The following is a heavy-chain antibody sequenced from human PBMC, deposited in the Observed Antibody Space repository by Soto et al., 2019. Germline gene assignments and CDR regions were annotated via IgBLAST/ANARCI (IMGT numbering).Heavy chain of an antibody. D-gene: IGHD5-12*01. CDR3: VRDRVPTAPEFDY. CDR2: TNTNTGGT. J-gene: IGHJ4*02. V-gene: IGHV1-2*02. Sequence: QVQLVQSGAEVKKPGASVKVSCKASGYTFTDYYIHWVRQASGQGPEWLGWTNTNTGGTNYAQKFKGRVTVTRDTSTNTAYMDLYRLTSDDTAVYYCVRDRVPTAPEFDYWGQGTLITVSS. CDR1: GYTFTDYY.